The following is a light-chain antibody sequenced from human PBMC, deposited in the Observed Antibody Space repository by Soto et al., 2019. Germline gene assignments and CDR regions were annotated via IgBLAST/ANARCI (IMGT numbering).Light chain of an antibody. CDR1: RGVSTS. CDR2: GAS. V-gene: IGKV3-15*01. CDR3: QQYGDWPRT. J-gene: IGKJ1*01. Sequence: EIVMTQSPVILSLSPGERATLSCRASRGVSTSLAWYQHQPGQTPRLLIFGASSRAAGVPARFSGSGSWTEFTLTISSLQSEDIAVYYCQQYGDWPRTFGHGTKVDIK.